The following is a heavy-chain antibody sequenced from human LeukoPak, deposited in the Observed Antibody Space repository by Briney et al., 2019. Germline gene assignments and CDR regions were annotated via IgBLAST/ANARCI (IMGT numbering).Heavy chain of an antibody. V-gene: IGHV4-34*01. CDR2: INQSGST. D-gene: IGHD5-24*01. CDR3: ARGRWLQYET. Sequence: SETLSLTCGVYGESFSGDYWRWIRQPPGKGLEWIGEINQSGSTNYITSLKSRVTISVDTSKNQFSLKLISVTAADTAVYYCARGRWLQYETWGQGTLVTVSS. J-gene: IGHJ5*02. CDR1: GESFSGDY.